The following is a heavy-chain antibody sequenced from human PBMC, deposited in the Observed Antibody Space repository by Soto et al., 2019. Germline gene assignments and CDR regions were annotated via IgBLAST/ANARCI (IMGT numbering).Heavy chain of an antibody. D-gene: IGHD5-18*01. CDR2: IKSKTDGGTT. J-gene: IGHJ1*01. CDR3: TIDREQLWSLGAEYFQH. V-gene: IGHV3-15*01. CDR1: GFTFSNAW. Sequence: GGSLRLSCAASGFTFSNAWMSWVRQAPGKGLEWVGRIKSKTDGGTTDYAAPVKGRFTISRDDSKNTLYLQMNSLKTEDTAVYYCTIDREQLWSLGAEYFQHWGQGTLVTVSS.